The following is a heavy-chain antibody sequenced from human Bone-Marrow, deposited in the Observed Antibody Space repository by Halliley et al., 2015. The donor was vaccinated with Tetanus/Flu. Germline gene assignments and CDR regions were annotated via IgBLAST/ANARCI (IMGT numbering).Heavy chain of an antibody. Sequence: GLVKPSETLTLTCAVYGGSFGDSGYYWNWCRQPPGKGLEWIGEIIPYGNIDYNQSLQSRVTISVDTSKNQFSLKLTSVTAADTAVYFCARGYGVGYYYFDKWGQGTLVTVSS. CDR2: IIPYGNI. V-gene: IGHV4-34*01. CDR1: GGSFGDSGYY. CDR3: ARGYGVGYYYFDK. J-gene: IGHJ4*02. D-gene: IGHD2-15*01.